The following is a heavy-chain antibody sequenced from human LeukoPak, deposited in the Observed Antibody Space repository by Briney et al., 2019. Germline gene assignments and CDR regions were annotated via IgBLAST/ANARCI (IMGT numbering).Heavy chain of an antibody. J-gene: IGHJ4*02. V-gene: IGHV4-39*01. CDR3: ARMSGSYYYYFDY. Sequence: SETLSLTCTVSGGSISSSSYYWGWIRQPPGKGLEWIGSIYYSGSTYYNPSLKSRVTISVDTSKNQFSLKLSSVTAADTAVHYCARMSGSYYYYFDYWGQGTLVTVSS. CDR2: IYYSGST. D-gene: IGHD1-26*01. CDR1: GGSISSSSYY.